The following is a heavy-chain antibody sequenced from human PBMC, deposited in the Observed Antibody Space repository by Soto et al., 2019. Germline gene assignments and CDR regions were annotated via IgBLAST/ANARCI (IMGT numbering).Heavy chain of an antibody. Sequence: PGGSLRLSCAASGFTFSSYAMHWVLQAPCKGLEWVAVISYDGSNKYYADSVKDRFTISRDNSKNTLYLQMNSLRAEDTAVYYCARDLVVPAAPHRYYYYGMDVWGQGTTVTVSS. D-gene: IGHD2-2*01. J-gene: IGHJ6*02. CDR2: ISYDGSNK. V-gene: IGHV3-30-3*01. CDR3: ARDLVVPAAPHRYYYYGMDV. CDR1: GFTFSSYA.